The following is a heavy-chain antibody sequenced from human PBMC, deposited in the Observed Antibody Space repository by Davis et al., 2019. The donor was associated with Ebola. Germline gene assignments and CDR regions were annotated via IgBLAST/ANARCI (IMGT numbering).Heavy chain of an antibody. CDR3: ARESDSSGWHGALWY. CDR2: IWYDGSNK. Sequence: GESLKISCAASEFTFSSYGMHWVRQAPGKGLEWVAVIWYDGSNKYYAGSVKGRFTISRDNSKNTLYLQMNSLRAEDTAVYYCARESDSSGWHGALWYWGQGTLVTVSS. J-gene: IGHJ4*02. D-gene: IGHD6-19*01. V-gene: IGHV3-33*01. CDR1: EFTFSSYG.